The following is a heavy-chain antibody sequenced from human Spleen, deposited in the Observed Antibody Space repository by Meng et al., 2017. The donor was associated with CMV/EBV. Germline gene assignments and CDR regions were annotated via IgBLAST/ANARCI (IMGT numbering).Heavy chain of an antibody. CDR3: ARMFSGWYRFDY. CDR2: IFPYHGNT. CDR1: GYSFTGYG. J-gene: IGHJ4*02. Sequence: ASVKVSCKASGYSFTGYGVSWVRQAPGQGLEWMGWIFPYHGNTNYVEKFRDRVTMTTDTSTSTAYMEVRSLRVDDTAVYFCARMFSGWYRFDYWGQGTLVTVSS. D-gene: IGHD6-19*01. V-gene: IGHV1-18*01.